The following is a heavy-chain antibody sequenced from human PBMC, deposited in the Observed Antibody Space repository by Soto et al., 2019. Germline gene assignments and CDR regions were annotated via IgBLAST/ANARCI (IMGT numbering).Heavy chain of an antibody. CDR3: TIGSWSGEVFDI. Sequence: QVQLVQSGAEVKKPGSSVKVSCKDSGGTFSTYSMFWVRQAPGQGLEWMGRIIPMLGVRHYAQRFQDRVTIIADKSTATVHMELSSLRSEDTALYYCTIGSWSGEVFDIWGQGTMVTVSS. J-gene: IGHJ3*02. CDR1: GGTFSTYS. V-gene: IGHV1-69*02. CDR2: IIPMLGVR. D-gene: IGHD2-21*01.